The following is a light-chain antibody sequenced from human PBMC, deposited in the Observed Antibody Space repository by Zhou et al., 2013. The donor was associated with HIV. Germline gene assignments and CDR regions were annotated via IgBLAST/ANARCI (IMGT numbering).Light chain of an antibody. Sequence: DIQMTQSPSSLSASVGDRVTITCRASQSISGYVSWYQQKPGKAPKLLIYATSSLHSGVPSRFSGTGFGTDSTLTISSLQPEDFATYYCQQSYSSPPFTFGPGTKVEI. V-gene: IGKV1-39*01. CDR3: QQSYSSPPFT. CDR1: QSISGY. CDR2: ATS. J-gene: IGKJ3*01.